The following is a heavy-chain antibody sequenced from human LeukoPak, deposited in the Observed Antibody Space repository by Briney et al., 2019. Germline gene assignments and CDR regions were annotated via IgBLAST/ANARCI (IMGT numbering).Heavy chain of an antibody. V-gene: IGHV3-21*01. CDR3: ARELSTSFDY. J-gene: IGHJ4*02. CDR1: GFTFSSYT. CDR2: ISGSNSYI. Sequence: PGGSLRLSCAASGFTFSSYTMHWIRQAPGKGLEWVSSISGSNSYIFYADSVKGRFTISRDNSKNTLYLQMNSLRAEDTAVYYCARELSTSFDYWGQGTLVTVSS. D-gene: IGHD2-2*01.